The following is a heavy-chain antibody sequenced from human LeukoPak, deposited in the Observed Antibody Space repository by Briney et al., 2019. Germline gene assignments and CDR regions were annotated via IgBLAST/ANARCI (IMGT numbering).Heavy chain of an antibody. CDR3: TRDLTNWNDATFDI. D-gene: IGHD1-1*01. CDR1: GFTFSYYW. J-gene: IGHJ3*02. Sequence: GGSLRLSCAASGFTFSYYWMSWARQAPGKGLEWVANIKQDGSDKYYVDSVKGRFTISRDNAKNSLYLQMNSLSAEDTAMYYCTRDLTNWNDATFDIWGQGTMVTVSS. V-gene: IGHV3-7*01. CDR2: IKQDGSDK.